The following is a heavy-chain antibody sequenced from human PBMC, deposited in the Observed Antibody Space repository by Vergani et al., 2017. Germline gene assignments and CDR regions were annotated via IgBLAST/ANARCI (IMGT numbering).Heavy chain of an antibody. J-gene: IGHJ5*02. CDR3: ARDRGSGNPPLGFDP. CDR2: IYYSGST. CDR1: GGSISSGGYY. Sequence: QVQLQESGPGLVKPSQTLSLTCTVSGGSISSGGYYWSWIRQHPGKGLEWIGYIYYSGSTYYNPSLKSRVTISVDMSKNQFSLKLSSVTAADTAVYYCARDRGSGNPPLGFDPWGQGTLVTVSS. V-gene: IGHV4-31*03. D-gene: IGHD3-10*01.